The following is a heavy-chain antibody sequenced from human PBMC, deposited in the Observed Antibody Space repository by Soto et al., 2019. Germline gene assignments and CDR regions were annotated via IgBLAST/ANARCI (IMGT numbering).Heavy chain of an antibody. V-gene: IGHV5-51*01. CDR2: ISPEDSDT. CDR3: ARPSVTMVRGVIIVTLFDY. Sequence: GESLKISCKASGYSFTSYWIGWVRQMPGKGLELMGIISPEDSDTRYSPSFQGQVTISADKSISTAYLQWSSLKASDTAMYYCARPSVTMVRGVIIVTLFDYWGQGTLVTVSS. D-gene: IGHD3-10*01. J-gene: IGHJ4*02. CDR1: GYSFTSYW.